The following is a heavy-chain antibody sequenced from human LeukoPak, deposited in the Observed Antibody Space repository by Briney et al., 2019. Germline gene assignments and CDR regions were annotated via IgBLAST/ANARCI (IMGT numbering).Heavy chain of an antibody. CDR3: TTDTSVMITFGGVY. CDR1: GFTFSNAW. D-gene: IGHD3-16*01. V-gene: IGHV3-15*01. CDR2: IKSKTDGGTT. Sequence: PGGSLRLSCAASGFTFSNAWMSWVRQAPGKGLEWVGRIKSKTDGGTTDYAAPVKGRFTISRDDPKNTLYLQMNSLKTEDTAVYYCTTDTSVMITFGGVYWGQGTLVTVSS. J-gene: IGHJ4*02.